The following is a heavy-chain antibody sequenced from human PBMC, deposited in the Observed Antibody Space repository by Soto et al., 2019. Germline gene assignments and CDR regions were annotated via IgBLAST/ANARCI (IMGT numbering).Heavy chain of an antibody. V-gene: IGHV1-24*01. CDR3: ATQIGTTAGGWFDP. CDR2: FDPEDGET. J-gene: IGHJ5*02. CDR1: RYTLTELS. D-gene: IGHD1-7*01. Sequence: ASVKVSCKVSRYTLTELSMHWVRQAPGKGLEWMGGFDPEDGETIYAQKFQGRVTMTEDTSTDTAYMELSSLRSEDTAVYYCATQIGTTAGGWFDPWGQGTLVTVSS.